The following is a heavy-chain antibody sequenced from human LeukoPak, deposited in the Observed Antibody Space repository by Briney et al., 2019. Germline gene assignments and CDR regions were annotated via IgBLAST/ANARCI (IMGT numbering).Heavy chain of an antibody. CDR3: AKNTVYYYYYDMDV. CDR2: ISGGGSGT. CDR1: GFTFDSYA. Sequence: GDSLRLSCAASGFTFDSYAMNWVRQAPGKGLEWVSGISGGGSGTYYADSVKGRFAISRDNSKNTLYLQMNSLRAEDTAVYYCAKNTVYYYYYDMDVWGQGTTVTVSS. D-gene: IGHD2-8*02. J-gene: IGHJ6*02. V-gene: IGHV3-23*01.